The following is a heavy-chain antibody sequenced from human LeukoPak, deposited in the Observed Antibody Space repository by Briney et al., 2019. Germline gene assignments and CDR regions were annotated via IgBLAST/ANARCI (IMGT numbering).Heavy chain of an antibody. D-gene: IGHD4-17*01. Sequence: GGSLRLSCAASGFTFSSYGMNWVRQAPGKGLEWVSGISGSGGSTYYADSVKGRFTISRDNSKNTLYLQMNSLRAEDTAVYYCAKSPVTTGPFDYWGQGTLVTVSS. CDR3: AKSPVTTGPFDY. V-gene: IGHV3-23*01. CDR1: GFTFSSYG. CDR2: ISGSGGST. J-gene: IGHJ4*02.